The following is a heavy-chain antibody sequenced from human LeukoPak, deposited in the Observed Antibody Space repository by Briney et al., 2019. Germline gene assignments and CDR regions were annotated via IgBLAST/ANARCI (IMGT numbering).Heavy chain of an antibody. D-gene: IGHD2-8*01. V-gene: IGHV3-7*04. CDR1: GFDFDNYW. CDR2: MNQDGSEQ. CDR3: SRGQGCAY. Sequence: GGSLRLSCAASGFDFDNYWMTWVRQAPGKGLEWMANMNQDGSEQYYVDSVKGRFTISRDNGKKSLYLQMNSLRAEDTAVYYCSRGQGCAYWGQGTLVTVSS. J-gene: IGHJ4*02.